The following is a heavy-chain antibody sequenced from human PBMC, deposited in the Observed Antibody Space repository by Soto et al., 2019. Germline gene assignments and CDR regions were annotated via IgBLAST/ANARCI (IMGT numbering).Heavy chain of an antibody. CDR3: AKISDSTGFYDL. V-gene: IGHV3-33*03. CDR1: GFTFSSYG. D-gene: IGHD3-22*01. CDR2: IWYDGDS. Sequence: GGSLRLSCAASGFTFSSYGMHWVRQAPGKGLEWVAVIWYDGDSYYLASVKGRFTIARENAKSFLYLQMNALRAEDTARYYCAKISDSTGFYDLWGQGTPVTVSS. J-gene: IGHJ4*02.